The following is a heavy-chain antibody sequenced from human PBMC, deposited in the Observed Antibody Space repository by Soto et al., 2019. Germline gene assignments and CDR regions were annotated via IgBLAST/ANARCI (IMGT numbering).Heavy chain of an antibody. Sequence: RASVKVSCKASGGNFSSHGISWVRQAPGQGLEFMGGIMPIFGTTNYAQKFRGRVTITADEPTSTVYMELRSLRSEDTAVYYCARVSGRGWYNWFDPWGQGTPVTVS. CDR3: ARVSGRGWYNWFDP. CDR2: IMPIFGTT. D-gene: IGHD6-19*01. V-gene: IGHV1-69*13. J-gene: IGHJ5*02. CDR1: GGNFSSHG.